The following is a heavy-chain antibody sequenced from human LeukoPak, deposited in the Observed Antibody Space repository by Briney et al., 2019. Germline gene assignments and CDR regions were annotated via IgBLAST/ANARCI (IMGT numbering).Heavy chain of an antibody. CDR1: GFTFSSYA. CDR2: FSGSGGST. CDR3: AKGGPWNARFSATWFDY. Sequence: SGGSLRLSCAASGFTFSSYAMSWVRQAPGKGLECISGFSGSGGSTYYADSVKGRFTISRDNSKNTLYLQMNSLRAEDTAVYYCAKGGPWNARFSATWFDYWGQGTLVTVSS. J-gene: IGHJ4*02. V-gene: IGHV3-23*01. D-gene: IGHD1-1*01.